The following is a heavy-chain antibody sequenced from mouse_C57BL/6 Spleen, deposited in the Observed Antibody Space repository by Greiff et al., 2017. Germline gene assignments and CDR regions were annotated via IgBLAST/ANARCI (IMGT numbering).Heavy chain of an antibody. Sequence: QVQLQQSGAELVRPGASVTLSCKASGYTFTDYEMHWVKQTPVHGLEWIGAIDPETGGTAYTQKFKGKAILTADKSSSTAYMELRSLTSEDSAVYYCTRSRAAQATWFAYWGQGTLVTVSA. CDR1: GYTFTDYE. CDR2: IDPETGGT. V-gene: IGHV1-15*01. CDR3: TRSRAAQATWFAY. D-gene: IGHD3-2*02. J-gene: IGHJ3*01.